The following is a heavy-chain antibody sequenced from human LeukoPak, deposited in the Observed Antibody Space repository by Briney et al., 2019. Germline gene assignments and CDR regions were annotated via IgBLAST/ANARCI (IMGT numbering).Heavy chain of an antibody. CDR2: IYYTGST. D-gene: IGHD2/OR15-2a*01. CDR1: GGSISGYF. V-gene: IGHV4-59*08. Sequence: SETLSLTCAVSGGSISGYFWSWSRQPPGKGLEWIGYIYYTGSTFYNPSLRSRVTMSVDVSKNQFSLDLTSVTAADTAVYYCARHDPVGHFLRGMDVWGQGTTVTVSS. CDR3: ARHDPVGHFLRGMDV. J-gene: IGHJ6*02.